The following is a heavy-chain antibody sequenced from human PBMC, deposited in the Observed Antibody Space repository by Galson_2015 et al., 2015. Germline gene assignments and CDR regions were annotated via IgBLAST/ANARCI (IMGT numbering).Heavy chain of an antibody. CDR3: ARGRGDFVGVYYYYYMDV. CDR1: GFTFSSYW. V-gene: IGHV3-74*03. CDR2: IISDASST. D-gene: IGHD3-10*01. Sequence: SLRLSCAASGFTFSSYWMHWVRQAPGKGLVWVPRIISDASSTTYADSVKGRFTISRDNAKNTLYLQMNGLRAEGTAVYYCARGRGDFVGVYYYYYMDVWGKGTTVTVSS. J-gene: IGHJ6*03.